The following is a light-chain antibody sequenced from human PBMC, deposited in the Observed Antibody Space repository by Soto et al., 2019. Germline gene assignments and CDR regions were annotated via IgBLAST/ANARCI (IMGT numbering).Light chain of an antibody. V-gene: IGKV1-5*01. Sequence: IQLTQSPSTLSASVGDRVTITCRASQTIGGWLAWYQQKPGRAPKLLMYDAFSLESGVPSRFSGSGSGTEFTLTISSLQPDDSATYYCQQFSSYSLTFGQGTKVDIK. CDR1: QTIGGW. CDR2: DAF. J-gene: IGKJ1*01. CDR3: QQFSSYSLT.